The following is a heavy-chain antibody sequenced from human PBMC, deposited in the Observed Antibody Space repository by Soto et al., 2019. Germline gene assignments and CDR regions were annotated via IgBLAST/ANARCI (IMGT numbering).Heavy chain of an antibody. V-gene: IGHV2-5*02. J-gene: IGHJ5*02. CDR3: AHLYGSNSFAYYDP. Sequence: QITLKESGPTLVKPTQTLTLTCTFSGFSLSTSGVGVGWFRHPQGKALAWLALIYWDDDKRYTPSLKSRRTNTKATYKNQVILTMTNMDPADTAKYYCAHLYGSNSFAYYDPCAQRPLVTVSS. CDR1: GFSLSTSGVG. CDR2: IYWDDDK. D-gene: IGHD4-17*01.